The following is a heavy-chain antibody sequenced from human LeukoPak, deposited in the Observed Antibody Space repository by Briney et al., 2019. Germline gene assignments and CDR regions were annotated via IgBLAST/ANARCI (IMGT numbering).Heavy chain of an antibody. CDR1: GFTFDDYA. V-gene: IGHV3-9*01. CDR3: AKASGYSGYDGFDY. D-gene: IGHD5-12*01. CDR2: ISWNSGSI. J-gene: IGHJ4*02. Sequence: GRSLRLSCAASGFTFDDYAMHWVRQAPGKGLEWVSGISWNSGSIGYADSVKGRFTISRDNAKNSLYLQMNSLRAEDTALYYCAKASGYSGYDGFDYWGQGTLATVSS.